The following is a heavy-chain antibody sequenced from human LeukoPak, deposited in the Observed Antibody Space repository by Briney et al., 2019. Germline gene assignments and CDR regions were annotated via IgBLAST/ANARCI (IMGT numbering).Heavy chain of an antibody. V-gene: IGHV4-30-2*01. CDR1: GGSISSGGYS. CDR3: ARVVLTIHSPFDP. CDR2: IYHSGST. J-gene: IGHJ5*02. D-gene: IGHD3-3*01. Sequence: SQTLSLTCAVSGGSISSGGYSWSWIRQPPGKGLEWIGYIYHSGSTYYNPSLKSRVTISVDRSKNQFSLKLSSVTAADTAVYYCARVVLTIHSPFDPWGQGTLVTVSS.